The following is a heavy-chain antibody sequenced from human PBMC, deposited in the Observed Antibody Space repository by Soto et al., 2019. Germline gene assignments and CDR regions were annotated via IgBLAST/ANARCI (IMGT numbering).Heavy chain of an antibody. J-gene: IGHJ6*02. CDR2: ISSTSDYI. D-gene: IGHD2-8*01. V-gene: IGHV3-21*01. CDR3: ARAQGVYAIPPYYYGFDV. CDR1: GFTFSSYS. Sequence: EVQLVESGGGLGKPGGSLRLSCAASGFTFSSYSVNWVRQVPGKGLEWVSSISSTSDYIYYAESVRGRFTISRDNAKNSLFLQMNTLRAEDTAVYYCARAQGVYAIPPYYYGFDVWGQGTTVTVSS.